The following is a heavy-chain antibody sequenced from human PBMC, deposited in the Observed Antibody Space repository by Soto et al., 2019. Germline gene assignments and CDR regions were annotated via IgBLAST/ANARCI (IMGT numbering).Heavy chain of an antibody. V-gene: IGHV3-66*01. CDR3: ARDGRYFDWPGYMDV. D-gene: IGHD3-9*01. CDR1: GFTVSSNY. Sequence: GGSLRLSCAASGFTVSSNYMSWVRQAPGKGLEWVSVIYSGGSTYYADSVKGRFTISRDNSKNTLYLQMNSLRAEDTAVYYCARDGRYFDWPGYMDVWGKGTTVTVSS. CDR2: IYSGGST. J-gene: IGHJ6*03.